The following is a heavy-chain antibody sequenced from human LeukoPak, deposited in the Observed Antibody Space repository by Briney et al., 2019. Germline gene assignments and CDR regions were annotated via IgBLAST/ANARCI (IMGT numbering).Heavy chain of an antibody. Sequence: LAAESLRLSCAPSGFTFSNYEMNWVRQAPGKGLERVSFISSSGVLISYADPVKGRFTISRDNAKNSLYLQMNSLRVEDTAVYYCARVSGSGWHFDYWGQGSLVTVSS. CDR3: ARVSGSGWHFDY. J-gene: IGHJ4*02. D-gene: IGHD6-19*01. V-gene: IGHV3-48*03. CDR1: GFTFSNYE. CDR2: ISSSGVLI.